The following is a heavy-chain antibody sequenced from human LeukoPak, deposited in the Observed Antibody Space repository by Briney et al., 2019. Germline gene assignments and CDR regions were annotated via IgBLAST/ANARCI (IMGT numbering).Heavy chain of an antibody. CDR1: GGSISSYY. CDR2: IYYSGST. CDR3: ARDQWDYDSSGYSHAFDI. V-gene: IGHV4-59*01. D-gene: IGHD3-22*01. Sequence: PSEILSLTCTVSGGSISSYYWSWIRQPPGKGLEWIGYIYYSGSTNYNPSLKSRVTISVDTSKNQFSLKLSSVTAADTAVYYCARDQWDYDSSGYSHAFDIWGQGTMVTVSS. J-gene: IGHJ3*02.